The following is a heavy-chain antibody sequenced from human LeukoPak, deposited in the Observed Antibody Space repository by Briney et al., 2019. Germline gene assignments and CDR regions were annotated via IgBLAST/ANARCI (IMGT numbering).Heavy chain of an antibody. CDR3: ARDFGGYSYGYDY. CDR2: ISYDGSNK. CDR1: GFTFSSYA. Sequence: GGSLRLSCAASGFTFSSYAMHWVRQAPGKGLEWVAVISYDGSNKYYADSVKGRFTISRDNSKNTLYLQMNGLRAEDTAVYYCARDFGGYSYGYDYWGQGTLVTVSS. J-gene: IGHJ4*02. D-gene: IGHD5-18*01. V-gene: IGHV3-30-3*01.